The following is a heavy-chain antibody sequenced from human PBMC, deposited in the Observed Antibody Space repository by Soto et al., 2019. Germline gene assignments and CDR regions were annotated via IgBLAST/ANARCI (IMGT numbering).Heavy chain of an antibody. D-gene: IGHD3-3*01. J-gene: IGHJ4*02. CDR2: INAGNGNT. Sequence: ASVKVSCXASGYTFTSYAMHWVRQAPGQRLEWMGWINAGNGNTKYSQKFQGRVTITRDTSASTAYMELSSLRSEDTAVYYCARTRITIFGVVIIERPLDYWGQGTLVTVSS. CDR1: GYTFTSYA. V-gene: IGHV1-3*01. CDR3: ARTRITIFGVVIIERPLDY.